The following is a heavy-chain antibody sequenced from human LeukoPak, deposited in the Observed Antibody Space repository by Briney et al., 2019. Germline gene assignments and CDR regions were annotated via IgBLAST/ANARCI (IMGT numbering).Heavy chain of an antibody. Sequence: SETLSLTCTVSGGSISSSSYYWGWIRQPPGKGLEWIGSIYYSGSTYYNPSLNSRVTISVDTSKNQFSLTLSSVTAADTAVYYCARRWTYYMDVWGKGTTVTISS. CDR2: IYYSGST. D-gene: IGHD2-15*01. CDR3: ARRWTYYMDV. CDR1: GGSISSSSYY. J-gene: IGHJ6*03. V-gene: IGHV4-39*01.